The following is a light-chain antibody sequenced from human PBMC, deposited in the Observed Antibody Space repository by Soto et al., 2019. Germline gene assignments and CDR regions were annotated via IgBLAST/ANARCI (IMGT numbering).Light chain of an antibody. CDR2: DVN. V-gene: IGLV2-23*02. Sequence: QSALTQPASVSGSPGQSITISCAGTGSDVGAYNLVSWYQQHPGKAPKLIICDVNTRPSGISNRFSGSKSGATASLTISGLQAEDEADYFCCSYAGTVAYVFGTGTKVTVL. J-gene: IGLJ1*01. CDR3: CSYAGTVAYV. CDR1: GSDVGAYNL.